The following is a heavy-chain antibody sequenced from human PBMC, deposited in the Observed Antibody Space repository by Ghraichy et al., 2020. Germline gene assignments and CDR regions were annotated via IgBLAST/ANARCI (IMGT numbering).Heavy chain of an antibody. Sequence: SCAASGFTFSYAWMNWVRQAPGKGLEWVGRLKSKTDGGTTDYAAPVKGRFTISRDDSKNTLYLQMNSLKTEDTAMYYCTTGRGRWDFAFWGQGTMVTVSS. CDR1: GFTFSYAW. D-gene: IGHD1-26*01. J-gene: IGHJ3*01. CDR3: TTGRGRWDFAF. CDR2: LKSKTDGGTT. V-gene: IGHV3-15*07.